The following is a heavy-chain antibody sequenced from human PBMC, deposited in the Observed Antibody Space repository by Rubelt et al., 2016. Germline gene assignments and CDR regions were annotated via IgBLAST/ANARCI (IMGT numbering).Heavy chain of an antibody. V-gene: IGHV1-69*10. Sequence: QVQLVQSGAEVKKPGSSVKVSCKASGGTFSSYAITWVRQAPGQGLEWMGGITPILGIANYAEKFHGRVTITADKSTSTAYMELSSLRSEDTAVYYCARERGCLPDYWGQGTLVTVSS. CDR2: ITPILGIA. D-gene: IGHD2-15*01. CDR1: GGTFSSYA. J-gene: IGHJ4*02. CDR3: ARERGCLPDY.